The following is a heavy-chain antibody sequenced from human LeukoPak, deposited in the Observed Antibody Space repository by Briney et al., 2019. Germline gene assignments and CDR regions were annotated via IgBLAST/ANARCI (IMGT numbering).Heavy chain of an antibody. J-gene: IGHJ6*04. Sequence: ASVKVSCTASGYTFTSYGISWVRQAPGQGLEWMGWISAYNGNTNYAQKLQGRVTMTTDTSTSTGYMELRSLRSDDTAVYYCARGADYYGSGSRDYGMDVWGKGTTVTVSS. CDR2: ISAYNGNT. CDR3: ARGADYYGSGSRDYGMDV. D-gene: IGHD3-10*01. CDR1: GYTFTSYG. V-gene: IGHV1-18*04.